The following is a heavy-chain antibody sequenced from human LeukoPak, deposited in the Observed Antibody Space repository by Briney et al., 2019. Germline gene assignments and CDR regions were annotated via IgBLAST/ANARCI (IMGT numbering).Heavy chain of an antibody. D-gene: IGHD3-22*01. Sequence: PSETLSLTCTVSGGSISNYYWSWIRQPAGKGLEWIGRIYTSGSTNYNPSLKSRVTMSVDTSKNQFSLKLSSVTAADTAVYYCARVGSYYYDSSGYWYFDLWGRGTLVTVSS. J-gene: IGHJ2*01. CDR3: ARVGSYYYDSSGYWYFDL. V-gene: IGHV4-4*07. CDR1: GGSISNYY. CDR2: IYTSGST.